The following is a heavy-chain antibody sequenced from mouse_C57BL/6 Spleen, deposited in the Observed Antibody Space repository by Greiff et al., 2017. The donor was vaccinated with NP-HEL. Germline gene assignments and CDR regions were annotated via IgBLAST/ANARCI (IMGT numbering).Heavy chain of an antibody. CDR1: GFSFTSYG. V-gene: IGHV2-2*01. CDR2: IWSGGST. CDR3: ARSTMSTTPFAY. D-gene: IGHD2-4*01. J-gene: IGHJ3*01. Sequence: QVQLQQSGPGLVQPSQCLSISCTASGFSFTSYGVHWVRQSPGKGLEWLGVIWSGGSTDYYAAFISRLSNSKDNSKSQIVFKMNSLQAEDTAIYYCARSTMSTTPFAYWGQGTLVTVSA.